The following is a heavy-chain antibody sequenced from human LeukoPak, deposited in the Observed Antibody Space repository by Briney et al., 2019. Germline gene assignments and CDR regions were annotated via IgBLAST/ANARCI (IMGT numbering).Heavy chain of an antibody. CDR3: ARLGLYDARDYYYV. V-gene: IGHV4-4*02. D-gene: IGHD3-22*01. CDR2: IFHDGTT. Sequence: SETQSLTCAVSGGSISSSNWWSWVRQPPGKGLEWIGDIFHDGTTNFNPSLKSRLTLSTDKSKNQFSLKLSSVTAADTAVYYCARLGLYDARDYYYVWGQGTLVTVSS. CDR1: GGSISSSNW. J-gene: IGHJ1*01.